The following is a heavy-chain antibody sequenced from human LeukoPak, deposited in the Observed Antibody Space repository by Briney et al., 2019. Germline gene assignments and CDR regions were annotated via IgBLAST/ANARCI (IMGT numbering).Heavy chain of an antibody. Sequence: GGSLRLSCVASGFTVSSYAMSWVRLAPGKGLEWVTGVRGRDDSTFYADSVRGRFTISRDNSRNTLYLQMDSLRAEDTAVYYCAKDGYCTTVTCYGWLGYWGLGTLVTVSS. CDR1: GFTVSSYA. CDR2: VRGRDDST. J-gene: IGHJ4*02. V-gene: IGHV3-23*01. CDR3: AKDGYCTTVTCYGWLGY. D-gene: IGHD2-2*03.